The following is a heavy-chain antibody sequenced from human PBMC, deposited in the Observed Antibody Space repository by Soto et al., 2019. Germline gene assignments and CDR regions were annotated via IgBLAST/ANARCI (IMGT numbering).Heavy chain of an antibody. CDR2: ISAYNGNT. D-gene: IGHD4-17*01. Sequence: QVQLVQSGAEVKKPGASVKVSCKASGYTFTSYGISWVRQAPGQGLEWMGWISAYNGNTNYAQKLQGRVTMTTDTSTSTAYMEQRSLRSDDTALYYCARDPPSTYGDYVYNWFDPWGQGTLVTVSS. CDR1: GYTFTSYG. V-gene: IGHV1-18*01. J-gene: IGHJ5*02. CDR3: ARDPPSTYGDYVYNWFDP.